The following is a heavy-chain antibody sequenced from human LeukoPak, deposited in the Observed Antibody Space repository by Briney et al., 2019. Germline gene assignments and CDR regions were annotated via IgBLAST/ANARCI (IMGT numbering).Heavy chain of an antibody. V-gene: IGHV4-59*01. Sequence: SETLSLTCTASGGSISSYYWSWIRQPPGKGLEWIGYIYYSGSTNYNPSLKSRVTISVDTSKNQFSLKLSSVTAADTAVYYCARGIAAAGTRLYYYYYYVDVWGKGTTVTISS. D-gene: IGHD6-13*01. CDR1: GGSISSYY. J-gene: IGHJ6*03. CDR2: IYYSGST. CDR3: ARGIAAAGTRLYYYYYYVDV.